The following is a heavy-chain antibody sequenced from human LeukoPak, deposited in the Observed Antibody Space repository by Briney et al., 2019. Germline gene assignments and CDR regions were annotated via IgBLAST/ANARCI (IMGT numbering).Heavy chain of an antibody. J-gene: IGHJ5*02. CDR1: GYTFTGYY. CDR2: INPNSGGT. V-gene: IGHV1-2*02. D-gene: IGHD4-11*01. CDR3: AREATTVTTYPHNWFDP. Sequence: ASVKVSCKASGYTFTGYYMHWVRQAPGQGLEWMGWINPNSGGTNYAQKFQGRVTMTRDTSISTAYMELSRLRSGDTAVYYCAREATTVTTYPHNWFDPWGQGTLVTVSS.